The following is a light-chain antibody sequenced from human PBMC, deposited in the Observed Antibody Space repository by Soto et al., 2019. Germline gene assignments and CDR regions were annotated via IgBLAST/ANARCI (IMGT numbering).Light chain of an antibody. CDR3: QQYYSTPLT. Sequence: DIVMTQSPDSLAVSLGERATIKGKSSQSVLYSSNNKNYLAWYQQKPGQPPKLLIYWASTRESGVPDRFSGSGSGTDFTLTISSLQAEDVAVYYCQQYYSTPLTFGGGTNVEIK. J-gene: IGKJ4*01. V-gene: IGKV4-1*01. CDR1: QSVLYSSNNKNY. CDR2: WAS.